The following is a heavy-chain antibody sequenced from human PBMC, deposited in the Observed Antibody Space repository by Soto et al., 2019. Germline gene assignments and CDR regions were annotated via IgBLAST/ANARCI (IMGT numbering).Heavy chain of an antibody. J-gene: IGHJ5*02. D-gene: IGHD4-17*01. CDR1: GFTVNTNY. CDR2: IYDGGST. CDR3: ARVDGDYGRRLDP. V-gene: IGHV3-66*01. Sequence: EVQLVESGGGLVQPGGSLRLSCAASGFTVNTNYVSWVRQAPGKGLEWVSIIYDGGSTYYADSVKGRFTISRDNSKNTLYLQMNSLRAEDTAVYYCARVDGDYGRRLDPWGQGTLVTVSS.